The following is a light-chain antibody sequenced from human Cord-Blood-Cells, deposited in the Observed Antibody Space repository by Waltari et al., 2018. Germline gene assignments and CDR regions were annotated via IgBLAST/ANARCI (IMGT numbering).Light chain of an antibody. Sequence: DIQMTPSPSSLSASVGDRVTITCRASQSISRYLNWYQQKPGKAPKLLIYAASSLKSGVPSRFSGSGSGTDFTLTISSLQPEDFATYYCQQSYSTLWTVGQGTKVEIK. CDR1: QSISRY. J-gene: IGKJ1*01. CDR2: AAS. CDR3: QQSYSTLWT. V-gene: IGKV1-39*01.